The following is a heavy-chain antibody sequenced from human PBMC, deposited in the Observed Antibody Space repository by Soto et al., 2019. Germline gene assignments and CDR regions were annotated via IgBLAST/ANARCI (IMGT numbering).Heavy chain of an antibody. J-gene: IGHJ3*01. CDR1: GFSLTTSGVG. D-gene: IGHD3-16*01. CDR3: AHREITYVWIGRDAAFDV. CDR2: IYWDNDR. Sequence: QITLTESGPALVKPTETLTLTCTFSGFSLTTSGVGVGWIRQPPGKALEWLGIIYWDNDRRYPPSLRSRLSLPKYVSRHELVPTMTHIDPVDTASYFRAHREITYVWIGRDAAFDVWGQGTMVTVSS. V-gene: IGHV2-5*02.